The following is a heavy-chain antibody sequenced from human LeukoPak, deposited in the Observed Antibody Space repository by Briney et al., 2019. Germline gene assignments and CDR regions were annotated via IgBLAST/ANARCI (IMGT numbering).Heavy chain of an antibody. D-gene: IGHD3-3*01. V-gene: IGHV4-34*01. Sequence: SETLSLTCAVFGGSFSGYYWSWIRQPPGKGLEWIGEINHSGSTNYNPSLNSRVTISVDTSKNQFSLKLSSVTAADTAVYFCARGAPITIFGVVFDYWGQGTLVTVSS. CDR3: ARGAPITIFGVVFDY. J-gene: IGHJ4*02. CDR2: INHSGST. CDR1: GGSFSGYY.